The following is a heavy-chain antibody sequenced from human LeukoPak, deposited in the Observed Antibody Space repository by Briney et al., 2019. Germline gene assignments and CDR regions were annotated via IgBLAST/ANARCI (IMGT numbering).Heavy chain of an antibody. D-gene: IGHD3-10*01. J-gene: IGHJ3*02. V-gene: IGHV4-4*02. CDR2: IYHSGST. CDR1: GGSISNSNW. Sequence: SETLSLTCAVSGGSISNSNWWGWVRQPPGKGLEWIGEIYHSGSTNYNPSLKSRVTISVDKSKNQFSLKLNSVTAADTAVYYCAKSNGYGLVDIWGQGTMVTVSS. CDR3: AKSNGYGLVDI.